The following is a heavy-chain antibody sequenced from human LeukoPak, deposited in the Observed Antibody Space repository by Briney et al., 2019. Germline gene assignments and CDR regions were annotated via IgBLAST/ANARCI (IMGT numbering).Heavy chain of an antibody. CDR2: ISSSSSYI. CDR1: GFTFSSYS. CDR3: ASLGDDYYDSSGYPDY. Sequence: GGSLRLSCAASGFTFSSYSMNWVRQAPGKGLEWVSSISSSSSYIYYADSVKGRFTISRDNSKNTLYLQMNSLRAEDTAVYYCASLGDDYYDSSGYPDYWGQGTLVTVSS. J-gene: IGHJ4*02. V-gene: IGHV3-21*01. D-gene: IGHD3-22*01.